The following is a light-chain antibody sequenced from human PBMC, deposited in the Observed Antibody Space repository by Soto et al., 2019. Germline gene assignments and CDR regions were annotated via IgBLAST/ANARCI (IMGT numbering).Light chain of an antibody. V-gene: IGLV2-8*01. J-gene: IGLJ3*02. Sequence: QSALTQPPSASGSPGQSVTISCTGSSSDVGAYNYVSWYQQYPGKAPKLIIYEVTKRPSGVADRFSGSKSGNTASLTVSGLQPEDEADYYCSSYAGNRKLVFGGGTKVTVL. CDR3: SSYAGNRKLV. CDR2: EVT. CDR1: SSDVGAYNY.